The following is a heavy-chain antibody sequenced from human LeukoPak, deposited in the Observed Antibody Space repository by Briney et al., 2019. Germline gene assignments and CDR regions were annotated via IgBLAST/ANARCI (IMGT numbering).Heavy chain of an antibody. Sequence: GESLQISCKGSGYSFTSYWIGWVRQMPGKGLEWMGIIYPGDSDTRYSPSFQGQVTISADKSISTAYLQWSSLKASDTAMYYCARHIEYYYDSSGYYYYYYGMDVWGQGTTVTVSS. CDR3: ARHIEYYYDSSGYYYYYYGMDV. D-gene: IGHD3-22*01. V-gene: IGHV5-51*01. CDR2: IYPGDSDT. CDR1: GYSFTSYW. J-gene: IGHJ6*02.